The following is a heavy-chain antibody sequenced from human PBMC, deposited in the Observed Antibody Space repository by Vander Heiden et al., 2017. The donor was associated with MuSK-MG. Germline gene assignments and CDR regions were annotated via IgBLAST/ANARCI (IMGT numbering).Heavy chain of an antibody. CDR1: GFTLRSVS. J-gene: IGHJ6*02. Sequence: VQLEQSGGGLVQPGGSLRLVCAASGFTLRSVSQKCVRQAPGKGLEWVSYISSSSSTIYYADSVKGRFTISRDNAKNSLYLQMNSLRDEDTAVYYCARFGVVVPATHRYYHYGMDVWGQGTTVTVSS. V-gene: IGHV3-48*02. CDR2: ISSSSSTI. D-gene: IGHD2-2*01. CDR3: ARFGVVVPATHRYYHYGMDV.